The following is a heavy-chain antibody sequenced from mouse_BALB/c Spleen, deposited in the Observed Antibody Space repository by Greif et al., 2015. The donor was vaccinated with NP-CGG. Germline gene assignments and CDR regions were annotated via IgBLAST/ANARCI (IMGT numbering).Heavy chain of an antibody. D-gene: IGHD3-1*01. CDR1: GFNIKDTY. J-gene: IGHJ4*01. Sequence: EVNLVESGAELVKPGASVKLSCTASGFNIKDTYMHWVKQRPEQGLEWIGRIDPANGNTKYDPKFQGKATITADTSSNTAYLQLSSLTSEDTAVYYCARARPYYAMDYWGQGTSVTVSS. CDR3: ARARPYYAMDY. CDR2: IDPANGNT. V-gene: IGHV14-3*02.